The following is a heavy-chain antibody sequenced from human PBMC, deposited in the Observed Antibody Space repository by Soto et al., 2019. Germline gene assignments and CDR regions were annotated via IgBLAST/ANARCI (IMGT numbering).Heavy chain of an antibody. CDR2: IIPIFGTA. V-gene: IGHV1-69*13. J-gene: IGHJ6*02. Sequence: SVKVSCKASGGTFSSYAISWVRQAPGQGLEWMGGIIPIFGTANYAQKFQGRVTITADESTSTAYMELSSLRSEDTAVYYSARAGGSPPLGSSSWYWDYYYYGMDVWGQGTTVTVSS. CDR1: GGTFSSYA. CDR3: ARAGGSPPLGSSSWYWDYYYYGMDV. D-gene: IGHD6-13*01.